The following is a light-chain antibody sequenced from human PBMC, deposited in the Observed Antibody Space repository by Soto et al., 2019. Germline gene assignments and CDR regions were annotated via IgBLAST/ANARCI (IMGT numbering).Light chain of an antibody. CDR1: QSVSNSY. V-gene: IGKV3-20*01. CDR3: QHYGSSPYT. CDR2: VAS. J-gene: IGKJ2*01. Sequence: EIVLTQSPGTLSLSPGERATLSCRASQSVSNSYLAWYQQKPGQAPRLLIFVASSRATGIQDRFSGSGSGTDFTLTISRLEPEDFAVYDCQHYGSSPYTFGQGTKLEIK.